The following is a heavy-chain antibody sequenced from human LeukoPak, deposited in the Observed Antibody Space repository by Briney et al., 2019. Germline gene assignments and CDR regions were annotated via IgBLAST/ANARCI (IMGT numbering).Heavy chain of an antibody. CDR2: IYYSGST. CDR3: AKSGGYGLIDY. J-gene: IGHJ4*02. V-gene: IGHV4-59*08. Sequence: PSETLSLTCTVSGGSISSYYWSWIRQPPGKGLEWIGYIYYSGSTNYNPSLKSRVTISVDTSKNQFSLKPSSVTAADTAMYYCAKSGGYGLIDYWGQGTLVTVSS. CDR1: GGSISSYY. D-gene: IGHD1-26*01.